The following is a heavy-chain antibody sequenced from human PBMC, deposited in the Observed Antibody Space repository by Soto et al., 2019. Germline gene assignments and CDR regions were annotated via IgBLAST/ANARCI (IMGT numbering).Heavy chain of an antibody. Sequence: GESLKISCKGSGYSFTSYWISWVRQMPGKGLEWMGRIDPSDSYTNYSPSFQGHVTISADKSISTAYLQWSSLKASDTAMYYCARQGFDYSSRHYYGMDVWGQGTTVTVSS. D-gene: IGHD4-4*01. J-gene: IGHJ6*02. V-gene: IGHV5-10-1*01. CDR3: ARQGFDYSSRHYYGMDV. CDR1: GYSFTSYW. CDR2: IDPSDSYT.